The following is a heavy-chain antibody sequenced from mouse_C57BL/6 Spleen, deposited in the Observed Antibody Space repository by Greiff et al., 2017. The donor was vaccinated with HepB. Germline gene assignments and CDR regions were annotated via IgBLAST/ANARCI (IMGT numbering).Heavy chain of an antibody. V-gene: IGHV1-18*01. CDR1: GYTFTDYN. Sequence: EVKLMESGPELVKPGASVKIPCKASGYTFTDYNMDWVKQSHGKSLEWIGDINPNNGGTIYNQKFKGKATLTVDKSSSTAYMELRSLTSEDTAVYYCARDYYDYDEYFDVWGTGTTVTVSS. D-gene: IGHD2-4*01. J-gene: IGHJ1*03. CDR3: ARDYYDYDEYFDV. CDR2: INPNNGGT.